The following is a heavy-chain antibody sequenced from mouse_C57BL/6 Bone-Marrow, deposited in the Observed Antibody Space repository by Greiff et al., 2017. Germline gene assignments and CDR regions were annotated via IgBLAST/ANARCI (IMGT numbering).Heavy chain of an antibody. Sequence: VQLQQSGAELVRPGASVTLSCKASCYAFTDYEMHWVKQTPVHGLEWIGAIDPETGGTAYNQKFKGKAILTADKSSSTAYMELRSLTSEDSAVYYCTRRGDGYDGAWFAYWGQGTLVTVSA. D-gene: IGHD2-2*01. V-gene: IGHV1-15*01. J-gene: IGHJ3*01. CDR2: IDPETGGT. CDR1: CYAFTDYE. CDR3: TRRGDGYDGAWFAY.